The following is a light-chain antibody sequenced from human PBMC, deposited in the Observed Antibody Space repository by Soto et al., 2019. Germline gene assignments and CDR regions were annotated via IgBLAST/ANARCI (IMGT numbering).Light chain of an antibody. CDR3: CSYADSSTYV. J-gene: IGLJ1*01. CDR1: SSDVGNYNL. Sequence: QSVLTQPASMSGSPGQSITISCTGTSSDVGNYNLVSWYQQHPGKAPKLIIYEDTKRPSGVSNRFSGSKSGNTASLTISGLQAEDEADYYCCSYADSSTYVFGTGTKLTVL. CDR2: EDT. V-gene: IGLV2-23*01.